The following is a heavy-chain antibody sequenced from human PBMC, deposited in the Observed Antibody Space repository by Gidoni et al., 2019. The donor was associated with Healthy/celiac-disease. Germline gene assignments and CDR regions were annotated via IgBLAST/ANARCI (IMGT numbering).Heavy chain of an antibody. CDR3: ARVDTAMVTYYYYGMDV. D-gene: IGHD5-18*01. CDR1: GYTFTGYY. J-gene: IGHJ6*02. V-gene: IGHV1-2*02. Sequence: QVQLVQSGAEVKKPGASVTVSCKASGYTFTGYYMHWVRQAPGQGLEWMGWINPNSGGTNYAQKFQGRVTMTRDTSISTAYMELSRLRSDDTAVYYCARVDTAMVTYYYYGMDVWGQGTTVTVSS. CDR2: INPNSGGT.